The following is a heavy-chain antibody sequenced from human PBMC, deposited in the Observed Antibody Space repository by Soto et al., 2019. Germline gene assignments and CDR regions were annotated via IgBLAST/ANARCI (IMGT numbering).Heavy chain of an antibody. D-gene: IGHD6-19*01. CDR2: ISGSGGST. Sequence: EVQLLESGGGLVQPGGSLRLSCAASGFTFSSYAMSWVRQAPGKGLEWVSAISGSGGSTYYADSVKGRFTISRDNSKDTRYLQLTSLRAEDTAVYYCARRSSGWDFDYWGQGTLVTVSS. CDR1: GFTFSSYA. CDR3: ARRSSGWDFDY. J-gene: IGHJ4*02. V-gene: IGHV3-23*01.